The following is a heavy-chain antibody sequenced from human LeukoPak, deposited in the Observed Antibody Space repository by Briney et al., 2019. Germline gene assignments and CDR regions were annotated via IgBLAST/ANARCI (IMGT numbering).Heavy chain of an antibody. J-gene: IGHJ4*02. V-gene: IGHV4-34*01. CDR3: ARGPNYPRRRYFDY. Sequence: PSETLSLTCAVYGGSFSGYYWSWIRQPPGKGLEWIGEINHSGSTNYNPSLKSRVTTSVDTSKNQFSLKLSSVTAADTAVYYCARGPNYPRRRYFDYWGQGTLVTVSS. D-gene: IGHD1-7*01. CDR2: INHSGST. CDR1: GGSFSGYY.